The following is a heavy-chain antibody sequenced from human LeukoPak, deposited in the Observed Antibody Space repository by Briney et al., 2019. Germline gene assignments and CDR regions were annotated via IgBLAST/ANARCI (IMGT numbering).Heavy chain of an antibody. V-gene: IGHV1-18*01. CDR1: GYTFINYG. J-gene: IGHJ5*02. CDR3: ARVGGGIITMATNWFDP. Sequence: ASVTVSFKSSGYTFINYGISWVRQAPGQGLEGMGWISAYNGNTNYAQNLQGRVTMTTDTSTSTAYMELRSLRSDDTAVYYCARVGGGIITMATNWFDPWGQGTLVTVSS. CDR2: ISAYNGNT. D-gene: IGHD3-10*01.